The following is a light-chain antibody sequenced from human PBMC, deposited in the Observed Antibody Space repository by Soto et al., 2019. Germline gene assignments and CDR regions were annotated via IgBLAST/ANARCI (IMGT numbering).Light chain of an antibody. Sequence: DIQMTQSPSSLSASVGDRVTITCRASQGISDYVAWYQQKPGKVPKLLIYAAFTLQSGVPSRFSGSGSGTDFTLTISSLQSEDGATYYCQMYNSAPYTFGQGTKLEIK. CDR2: AAF. V-gene: IGKV1-27*01. CDR1: QGISDY. CDR3: QMYNSAPYT. J-gene: IGKJ2*01.